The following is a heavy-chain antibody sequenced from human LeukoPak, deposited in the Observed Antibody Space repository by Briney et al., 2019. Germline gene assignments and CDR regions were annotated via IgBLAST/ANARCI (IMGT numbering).Heavy chain of an antibody. CDR3: TRRGYGY. CDR2: IKEDGSEI. J-gene: IGHJ4*02. CDR1: GFTFSGHW. D-gene: IGHD5-18*01. V-gene: IGHV3-7*01. Sequence: GGSLRLSCAASGFTFSGHWMSWVRQAPGKGLGWVANIKEDGSEIYYVDSVKGRFTISRDNAKNSLYLQMNSLRAEDTAVYYCTRRGYGYWGQGTLVTVSS.